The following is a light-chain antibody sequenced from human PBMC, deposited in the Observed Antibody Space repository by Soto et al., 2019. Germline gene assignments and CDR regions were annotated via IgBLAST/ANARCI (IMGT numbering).Light chain of an antibody. CDR2: DVT. CDR1: SNRPGDYNY. V-gene: IGLV2-14*01. Sequence: QSALTQPASVSGSPGQSITISCPGASNRPGDYNYVGWHQEPLGQVAQLIIFDVTARPSGVSDRFPGSRSGNSAALDMTGRQAKDEAEYYSLSPPGSGTLYGGG. CDR3: LSPPGSGTL. J-gene: IGLJ3*02.